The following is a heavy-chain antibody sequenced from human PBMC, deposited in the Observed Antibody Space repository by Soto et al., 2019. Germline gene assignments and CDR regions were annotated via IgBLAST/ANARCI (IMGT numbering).Heavy chain of an antibody. Sequence: EVHLIESGGGLVKPGGSLRLSCAASGFTFSNAWMSWVRQAPGKGLEWVGRIKSKTDGGTTDYAAPVKGRFTISRDHANNTLYLQMNSLKTEDTAVYYCTTGITMVRGILPYWGQGTLVTVSS. CDR1: GFTFSNAW. V-gene: IGHV3-15*01. D-gene: IGHD3-10*01. CDR2: IKSKTDGGTT. CDR3: TTGITMVRGILPY. J-gene: IGHJ4*02.